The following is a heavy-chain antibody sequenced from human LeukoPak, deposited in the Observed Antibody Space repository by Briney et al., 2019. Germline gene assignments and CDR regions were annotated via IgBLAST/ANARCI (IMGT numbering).Heavy chain of an antibody. V-gene: IGHV4-4*02. CDR1: GGSISSSNW. Sequence: SETLSLTCAASGGSISSSNWWSWVRQPPGKGLEWIGEIYHSGSTNYNPSLKSRVTISVDKSKNQFSLKLSSVTAADTAVYYCARWRDGYSGSWFDPWGQGTLVTVSS. D-gene: IGHD5-12*01. J-gene: IGHJ5*02. CDR2: IYHSGST. CDR3: ARWRDGYSGSWFDP.